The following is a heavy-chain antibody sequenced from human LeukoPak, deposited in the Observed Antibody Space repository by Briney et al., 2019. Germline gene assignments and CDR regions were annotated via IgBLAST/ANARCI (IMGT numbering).Heavy chain of an antibody. J-gene: IGHJ4*02. D-gene: IGHD3-10*01. CDR3: AKDTGLLLWFGELSNFFDY. CDR2: ISGNGGST. V-gene: IGHV3-23*01. Sequence: GGSLRLSCAASGFTFSSYGMSWVRQAPGKGLEWVSAISGNGGSTYYADSVKGRFTISRDNSKNTLYLQMNSLRAEDTAVYYCAKDTGLLLWFGELSNFFDYWGQGTLVTVSS. CDR1: GFTFSSYG.